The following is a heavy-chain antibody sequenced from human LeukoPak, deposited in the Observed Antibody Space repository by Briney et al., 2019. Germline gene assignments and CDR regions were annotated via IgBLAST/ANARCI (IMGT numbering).Heavy chain of an antibody. Sequence: SETLSLTCAVYGGSFSGYYWSWIRQPPGKGLEWIGEINHSGGTNYNPSLKSRVTISVDTSKNQFSLKLSSVTAADTAVYYCAYNDILTGYRHFDYWGQGTLVTVSS. CDR1: GGSFSGYY. CDR3: AYNDILTGYRHFDY. V-gene: IGHV4-34*01. CDR2: INHSGGT. D-gene: IGHD3-9*01. J-gene: IGHJ4*02.